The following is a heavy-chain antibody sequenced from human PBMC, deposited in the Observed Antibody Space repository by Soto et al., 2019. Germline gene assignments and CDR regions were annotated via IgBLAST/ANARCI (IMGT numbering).Heavy chain of an antibody. Sequence: QVQLVESGGGVVQPGRSLRLSCAASGFMFSNYAVRWVRQAPGKGLEWVAVIKDDGSLKYYADSVKGRFTISRDNSKNTQNLQKTSLRDEDTAGYYGAGAFSVVVSRRGFEPWGQGTLVTVSS. V-gene: IGHV3-30-3*01. CDR2: IKDDGSLK. J-gene: IGHJ5*02. CDR3: AGAFSVVVSRRGFEP. CDR1: GFMFSNYA. D-gene: IGHD3-22*01.